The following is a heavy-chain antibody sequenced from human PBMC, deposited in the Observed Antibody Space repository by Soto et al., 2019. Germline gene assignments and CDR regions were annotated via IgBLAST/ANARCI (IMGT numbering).Heavy chain of an antibody. Sequence: QVQLQQWGAGLLKPSETLSLTSAVYGGSFRDYYWSWIRQPLGMGLEWIGEINDSGGTNDNPSLKSRVTISVDTCKKQVSLKLNTVNAAATGVYYCERKVLSNWFRTLSFDCWGQGALVTVSS. CDR2: INDSGGT. CDR1: GGSFRDYY. CDR3: ERKVLSNWFRTLSFDC. D-gene: IGHD3-10*01. V-gene: IGHV4-34*02. J-gene: IGHJ4*02.